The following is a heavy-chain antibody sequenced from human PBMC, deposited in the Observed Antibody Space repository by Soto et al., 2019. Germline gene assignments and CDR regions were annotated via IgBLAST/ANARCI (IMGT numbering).Heavy chain of an antibody. CDR2: IWYDGSNK. D-gene: IGHD6-6*01. CDR1: GFTFSSYG. Sequence: GGSLRLSCAASGFTFSSYGMHRVRQAPGKGLEWVAVIWYDGSNKYYADSVKGRFTISRDNSKNTLYLQMNSLRAEDTAVYYCAREADSSSSAFRYYYYYGMDVWGQGTTVTVSS. V-gene: IGHV3-33*01. CDR3: AREADSSSSAFRYYYYYGMDV. J-gene: IGHJ6*02.